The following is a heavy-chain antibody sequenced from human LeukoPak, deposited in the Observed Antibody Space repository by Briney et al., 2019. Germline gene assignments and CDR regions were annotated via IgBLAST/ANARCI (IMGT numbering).Heavy chain of an antibody. D-gene: IGHD5-12*01. CDR1: GGTFSSYA. CDR3: ARAESSGYDSFDY. CDR2: IIPIFGTA. Sequence: SVKVSCKASGGTFSSYAISWVRQAPGQGLEWMGGIIPIFGTANYAQKFQGRVTITADESTSTAYMELSSLRSEDTAVYYCARAESSGYDSFDYWGQGTLVTVSS. J-gene: IGHJ4*02. V-gene: IGHV1-69*13.